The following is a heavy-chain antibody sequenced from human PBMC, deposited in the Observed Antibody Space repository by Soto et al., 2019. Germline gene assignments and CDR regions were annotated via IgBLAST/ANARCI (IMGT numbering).Heavy chain of an antibody. J-gene: IGHJ6*02. D-gene: IGHD6-19*01. V-gene: IGHV3-30-3*01. Sequence: QVQLVESGGGVVQPGRSLRLSCAASGFTFSSYARHWVRQAPGKGLEWVAVISYDGSNKYYADSVKGRFTISRDNSKNTRYLQMNSLRAEDTAVNYCARDTSGWYPGDGMDVWGQGTTVTVSS. CDR3: ARDTSGWYPGDGMDV. CDR1: GFTFSSYA. CDR2: ISYDGSNK.